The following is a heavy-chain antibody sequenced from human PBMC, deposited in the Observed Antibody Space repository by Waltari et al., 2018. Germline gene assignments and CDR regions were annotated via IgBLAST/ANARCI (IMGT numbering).Heavy chain of an antibody. CDR3: ARGLGSSSSYYYYYMDV. Sequence: QLQLQESGPGLVKPSETLSLTCTVSGGSISSSSYYWGWIRQPPGKGLEWIGSIYYSGSTSSNPSLKSRVTISVDTSKNQFSLKLSSVTAADTAVYYCARGLGSSSSYYYYYMDVWGKGTTVTISS. CDR2: IYYSGST. J-gene: IGHJ6*03. D-gene: IGHD6-6*01. CDR1: GGSISSSSYY. V-gene: IGHV4-39*07.